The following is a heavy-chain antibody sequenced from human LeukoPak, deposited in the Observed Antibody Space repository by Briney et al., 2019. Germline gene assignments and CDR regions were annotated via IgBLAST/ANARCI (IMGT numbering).Heavy chain of an antibody. Sequence: ASVKVSCKASEYTFTACYMHWVRQAPGQGLEWMGWINPHSGGTNFAQKFQGRVTMTRDTSITTAHMELSRLTSDDTATYYCAREIPCSSSSCLDYWGQGTLVTVSS. CDR1: EYTFTACY. D-gene: IGHD2-2*01. V-gene: IGHV1-2*02. CDR2: INPHSGGT. J-gene: IGHJ4*02. CDR3: AREIPCSSSSCLDY.